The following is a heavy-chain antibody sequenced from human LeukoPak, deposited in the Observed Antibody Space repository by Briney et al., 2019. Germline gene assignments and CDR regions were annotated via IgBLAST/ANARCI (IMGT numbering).Heavy chain of an antibody. V-gene: IGHV4-34*01. CDR2: INHSGST. Sequence: KPSETLSLTCAVYGESFSGYYWSWIRQPPGKGLEWIGGINHSGSTNYNPSLKSRVTISVDTSKNQFSLKLSSVTAADTAVYYCARARIAVAGRADAFDIWGQGTMVTVSS. CDR1: GESFSGYY. CDR3: ARARIAVAGRADAFDI. J-gene: IGHJ3*02. D-gene: IGHD6-19*01.